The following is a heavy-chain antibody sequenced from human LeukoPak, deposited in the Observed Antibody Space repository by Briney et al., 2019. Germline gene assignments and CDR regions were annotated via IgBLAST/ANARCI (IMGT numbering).Heavy chain of an antibody. CDR2: IIPFLGEV. V-gene: IGHV1-69*04. Sequence: EASVKVSCKAFGATLNIGHAFIWARQAPGQGLQWMGRIIPFLGEVNYAQNFQGRVSFTADKSTATMYMEMESLRLDDTAIYYCSPCGHAYDWFGPWGQGTLVTVSS. CDR3: SPCGHAYDWFGP. D-gene: IGHD5-12*01. CDR1: GATLNIGHA. J-gene: IGHJ5*02.